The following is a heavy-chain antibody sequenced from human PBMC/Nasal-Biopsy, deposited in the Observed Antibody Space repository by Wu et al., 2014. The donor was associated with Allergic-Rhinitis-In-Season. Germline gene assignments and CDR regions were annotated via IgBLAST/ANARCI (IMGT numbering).Heavy chain of an antibody. CDR1: GGPSAAVVT. CDR2: SLPVGAP. D-gene: IGHD2/OR15-2a*01. V-gene: IGHV4-61*02. J-gene: IGHJ4*02. Sequence: TLSLTCTVSGGPSAAVVTIGAGSGSPPGRDWSGLGVSLPVGAPVEAPTTTXPPEDRVTIAIDTSKNQFSLKLSSVTAADTAVYYCARDLSSIWGQGTLVTVSS. CDR3: ARDLSSI.